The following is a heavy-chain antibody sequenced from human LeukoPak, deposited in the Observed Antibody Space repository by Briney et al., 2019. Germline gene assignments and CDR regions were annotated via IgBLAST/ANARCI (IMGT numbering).Heavy chain of an antibody. D-gene: IGHD6-19*01. J-gene: IGHJ4*02. V-gene: IGHV3-23*01. CDR1: GFTFSNFA. Sequence: GGSLRLSCATSGFTFSNFAMNWVRQAPGKGLEWVSTISGSGGSTYYADSVKGRFTISRDNSKNTLYLQMNSLRAEDTAVYYCAKMVHTEQWLVPFDYWGQGTLVTVSS. CDR2: ISGSGGST. CDR3: AKMVHTEQWLVPFDY.